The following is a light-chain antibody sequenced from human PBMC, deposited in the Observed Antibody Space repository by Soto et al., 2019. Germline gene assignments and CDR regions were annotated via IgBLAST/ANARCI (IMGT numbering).Light chain of an antibody. CDR2: GAS. CDR3: QQYNNWPWT. V-gene: IGKV3-15*01. J-gene: IGKJ1*01. Sequence: EILMTQSPATLSVSPGERVTLSCRASQSVSSKLAWYQQRPGQAPRLLIYGASTRATGIPARFSGSGSGTEFTLTISSLQSEDFAVYYCQQYNNWPWTFGQGTKVDIK. CDR1: QSVSSK.